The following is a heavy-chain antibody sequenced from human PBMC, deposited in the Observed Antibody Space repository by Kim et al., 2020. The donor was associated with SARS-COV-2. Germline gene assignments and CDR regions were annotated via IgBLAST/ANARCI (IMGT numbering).Heavy chain of an antibody. CDR3: GRERYSSGWYGMSDL. J-gene: IGHJ2*01. V-gene: IGHV4-34*01. CDR2: ISQSGLT. CDR1: GGSFNDYY. Sequence: SETLSLTCGVHGGSFNDYYWTWIRQFPGKGLEWIGEISQSGLTNYNPSLENRVIMSVDTAKKQLSLNLTSVTAADTAVYYCGRERYSSGWYGMSDLWGRGTLVTVSS. D-gene: IGHD6-13*01.